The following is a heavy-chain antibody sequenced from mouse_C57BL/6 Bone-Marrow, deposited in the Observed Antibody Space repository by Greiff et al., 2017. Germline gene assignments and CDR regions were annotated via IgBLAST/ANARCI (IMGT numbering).Heavy chain of an antibody. J-gene: IGHJ3*01. D-gene: IGHD2-1*01. CDR2: IDPENGDT. CDR3: TVGNSWFAY. Sequence: VQLQQSGAELVRPGASVKLSCTASGFNIKDDYMHWVKQRPEQGLEWIGWIDPENGDTEYASKFQGKATITADTSSNTAYLQLSSLTYEDTSVYYCTVGNSWFAYWGQGTLVTVSA. V-gene: IGHV14-4*01. CDR1: GFNIKDDY.